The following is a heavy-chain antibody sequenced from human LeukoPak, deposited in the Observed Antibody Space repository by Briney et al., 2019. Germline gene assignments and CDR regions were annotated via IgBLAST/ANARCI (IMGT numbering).Heavy chain of an antibody. CDR1: GASVSSYY. D-gene: IGHD6-19*01. CDR2: ISYSGST. V-gene: IGHV4-59*08. Sequence: SETLSLTCSVSGASVSSYYWSWIRQPPGKGLECIGYISYSGSTNYKSSLKSRVTISVDTSKNQFSLRLSSVTAADTAVYYCARSRYGSAWYGFDIWGQGTMVTVSS. CDR3: ARSRYGSAWYGFDI. J-gene: IGHJ3*02.